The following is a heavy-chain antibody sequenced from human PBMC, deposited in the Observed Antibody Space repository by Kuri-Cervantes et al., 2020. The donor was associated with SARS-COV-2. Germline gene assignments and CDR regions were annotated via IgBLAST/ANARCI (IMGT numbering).Heavy chain of an antibody. Sequence: GGSLRLSCAVSGLSINNYDMHPVRQAQGKGPEWVAVIPYEGSNKHYSDSVKGRFTIFRDNSKSMVYLQINSLRPEDTATYYCAKSRGPFSLSVSLSVLDPWGRGTLVTVSS. CDR3: AKSRGPFSLSVSLSVLDP. D-gene: IGHD2/OR15-2a*01. V-gene: IGHV3-30*18. CDR1: GLSINNYD. CDR2: IPYEGSNK. J-gene: IGHJ5*02.